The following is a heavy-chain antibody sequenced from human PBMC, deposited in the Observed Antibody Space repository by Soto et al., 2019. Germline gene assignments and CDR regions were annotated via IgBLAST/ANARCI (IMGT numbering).Heavy chain of an antibody. D-gene: IGHD5-12*01. CDR3: ARGYTGYGNFDY. CDR2: ISSDGTTA. CDR1: GFTFSTW. V-gene: IGHV3-74*01. Sequence: EVRLVESGGGLVQPGASLRLSCAASGFTFSTWMHWVRQAPGKGLVWVSRISSDGTTAYYADSVQGRFTISRDNAKNTLYLQMNSLRDEDTAVYYCARGYTGYGNFDYWGQGTLVTVSS. J-gene: IGHJ4*02.